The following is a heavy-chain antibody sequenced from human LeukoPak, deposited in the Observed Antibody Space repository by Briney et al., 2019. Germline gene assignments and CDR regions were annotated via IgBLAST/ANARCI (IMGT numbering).Heavy chain of an antibody. J-gene: IGHJ4*02. Sequence: SVKVSCKASGGTFSSDIISWVRQAPGQGLEWMGRIIPFLGRTNYAQKFQGRVTITADKSTSTAYMELSSLRSEDTAVYYCATARDTTMGSYWGQGTLVTVSS. CDR2: IIPFLGRT. CDR3: ATARDTTMGSY. D-gene: IGHD5-18*01. V-gene: IGHV1-69*02. CDR1: GGTFSSDI.